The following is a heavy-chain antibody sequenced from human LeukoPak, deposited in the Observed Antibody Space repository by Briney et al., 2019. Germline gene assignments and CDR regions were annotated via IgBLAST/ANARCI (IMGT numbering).Heavy chain of an antibody. D-gene: IGHD4-23*01. J-gene: IGHJ4*02. CDR2: IYYSGST. V-gene: IGHV4-31*03. CDR3: ASTVVDYFDY. Sequence: SETLSLTCTVSGGSISSGGYYWSWIRQHPGKGLEWIGYIYYSGSTYYNPSIKSRVTISVDTSKNQFSLKLSSVTAADTAVYYCASTVVDYFDYWGQGTLVTVSS. CDR1: GGSISSGGYY.